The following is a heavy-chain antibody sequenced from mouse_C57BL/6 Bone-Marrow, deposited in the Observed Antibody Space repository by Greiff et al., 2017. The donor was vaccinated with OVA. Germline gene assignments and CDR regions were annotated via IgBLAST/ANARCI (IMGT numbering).Heavy chain of an antibody. CDR2: LLPGSGST. Sequence: QVTLKVSGAELMKPGASVKLSCKATGYTFTGYWIEWVKQRPGHGLEWIGELLPGSGSTNYNEKFKGKATFTADTSSNTAYMQLSSLTTEDSAIYYCARFITTVVAHWYFDVWGTGTTVTVSS. D-gene: IGHD1-1*01. J-gene: IGHJ1*03. CDR3: ARFITTVVAHWYFDV. CDR1: GYTFTGYW. V-gene: IGHV1-9*01.